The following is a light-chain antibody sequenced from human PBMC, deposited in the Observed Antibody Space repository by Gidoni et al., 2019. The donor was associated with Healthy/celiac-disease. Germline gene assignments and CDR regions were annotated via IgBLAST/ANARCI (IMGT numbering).Light chain of an antibody. CDR1: QVISSW. CDR2: AAS. V-gene: IGKV1-12*01. J-gene: IGKJ1*01. CDR3: QQDNSFPWT. Sequence: DIQMTQSPSSVSASVGDRVTITCRASQVISSWLAWYQQKPGKAPKLLIYAASSLQSGVPSRISGSGSGTDFTITISSLQPEDFATYYCQQDNSFPWTFGQXTKVEIK.